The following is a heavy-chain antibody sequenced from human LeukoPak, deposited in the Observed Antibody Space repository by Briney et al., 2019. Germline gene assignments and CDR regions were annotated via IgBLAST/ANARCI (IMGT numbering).Heavy chain of an antibody. Sequence: GGSLRLSCAASGFTVSSNYMSWVRQAPGKGLEWVSLIQSGGSTHYADSVKGRFTISRDNSKNTLYLQMNSLRAEDTAVYYCARDRGDSSGWPIIDYWGQGTLVTVSS. CDR3: ARDRGDSSGWPIIDY. CDR1: GFTVSSNY. V-gene: IGHV3-66*01. J-gene: IGHJ4*02. D-gene: IGHD6-19*01. CDR2: IQSGGST.